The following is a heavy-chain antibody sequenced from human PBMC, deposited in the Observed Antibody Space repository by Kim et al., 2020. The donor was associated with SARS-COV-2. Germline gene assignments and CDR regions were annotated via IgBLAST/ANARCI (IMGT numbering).Heavy chain of an antibody. V-gene: IGHV5-10-1*01. Sequence: GESLKISCQGSGYSFTSYWISWVRQMPGKGLEWMGRIDPSDSYTNYSPSFQGHVTISADKSISTAYLQWSSLKASDTAMYYCARHVPAMVRGGYYFDYWGQGTLVTVSS. CDR2: IDPSDSYT. CDR1: GYSFTSYW. J-gene: IGHJ4*02. D-gene: IGHD3-10*01. CDR3: ARHVPAMVRGGYYFDY.